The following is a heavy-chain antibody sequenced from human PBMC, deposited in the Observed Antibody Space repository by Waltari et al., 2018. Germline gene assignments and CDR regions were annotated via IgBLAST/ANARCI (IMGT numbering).Heavy chain of an antibody. J-gene: IGHJ4*02. V-gene: IGHV3-15*01. Sequence: EVQLVESVGGVVMHGGSLRFSCQASGVTSRTPCGSWVRQAPGKGREWVGRIKSRSAGGTTDYTSPVKGRFTISRDDSQNTLHLQMNSLKTEDTAVYYCTTDRFDWGQGILVTVSS. D-gene: IGHD3-16*01. CDR3: TTDRFD. CDR1: GVTSRTPC. CDR2: IKSRSAGGTT.